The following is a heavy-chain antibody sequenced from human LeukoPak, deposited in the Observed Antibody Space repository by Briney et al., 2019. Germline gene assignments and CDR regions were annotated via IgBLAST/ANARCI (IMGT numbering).Heavy chain of an antibody. Sequence: GGSLRLSCVGSGFTISNYWMSWVRQAPGKGLEWLANIKQDGSEKYYVASVKGRFTISRDNAKNSLYLQMNSLRAEDTAVYYCARGTYYYDSSGPPDWWGQGTLVTVSS. J-gene: IGHJ4*02. CDR3: ARGTYYYDSSGPPDW. D-gene: IGHD3-22*01. V-gene: IGHV3-7*04. CDR1: GFTISNYW. CDR2: IKQDGSEK.